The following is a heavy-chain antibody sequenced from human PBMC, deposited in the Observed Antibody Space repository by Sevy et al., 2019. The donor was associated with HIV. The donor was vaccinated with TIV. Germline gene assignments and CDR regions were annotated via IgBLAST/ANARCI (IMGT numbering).Heavy chain of an antibody. J-gene: IGHJ5*02. Sequence: SVKVSCKASGGTFSSYAFSWVRQAPGQELEWVGGVIPIFGTTSYAQKFQGRVTIAADESTSTAYMELTSLRSEDTAVYYCATELTGTTYGFDPWGQGTLVTVSS. CDR2: VIPIFGTT. V-gene: IGHV1-69*13. CDR1: GGTFSSYA. CDR3: ATELTGTTYGFDP. D-gene: IGHD1-7*01.